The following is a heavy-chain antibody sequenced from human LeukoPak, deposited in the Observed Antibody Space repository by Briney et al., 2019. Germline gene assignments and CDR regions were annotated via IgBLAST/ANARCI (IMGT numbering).Heavy chain of an antibody. CDR1: GGSFSGYY. CDR2: INHSGST. D-gene: IGHD2/OR15-2a*01. Sequence: KISETLSLTCAVYGGSFSGYYWSWIRQPPGKGLEWIGEINHSGSTNYNPSLKSRLTMSLDTSKNQFSLKLNSVTAADTAVYYCAKLEYESPPVDYWGQGTLVTVSS. J-gene: IGHJ4*02. CDR3: AKLEYESPPVDY. V-gene: IGHV4-34*01.